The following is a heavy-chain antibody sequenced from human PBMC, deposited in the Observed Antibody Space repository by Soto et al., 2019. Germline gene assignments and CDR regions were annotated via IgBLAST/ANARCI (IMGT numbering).Heavy chain of an antibody. CDR2: IDPSDSYT. CDR3: ARHSEYYDSSGYYPY. J-gene: IGHJ4*02. CDR1: GYSFTSYW. Sequence: GESLKISCKGSGYSFTSYWISRVRQMPGKGLEWMGRIDPSDSYTSYSPSFQGHVTISADKSISTAYLQWSSLKASDTAMYYCARHSEYYDSSGYYPYWGQGTLVTVSS. D-gene: IGHD3-22*01. V-gene: IGHV5-10-1*01.